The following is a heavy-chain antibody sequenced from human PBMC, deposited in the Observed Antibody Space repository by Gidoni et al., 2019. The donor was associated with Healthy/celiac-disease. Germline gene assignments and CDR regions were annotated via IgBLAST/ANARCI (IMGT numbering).Heavy chain of an antibody. J-gene: IGHJ5*02. CDR2: IYYSGST. CDR3: ARGTALEWFIMSWFDP. CDR1: GCSVSSGSYY. Sequence: QVQLQESGPGLVTPSETLSLTCTVSGCSVSSGSYYWSWIRQPPGKGLEWIGYIYYSGSTNYNPSLKSRVTISVDTSKNQFSLKLSSVTAADTAVYYCARGTALEWFIMSWFDPWGQGTLVTVSS. V-gene: IGHV4-61*01. D-gene: IGHD3-3*01.